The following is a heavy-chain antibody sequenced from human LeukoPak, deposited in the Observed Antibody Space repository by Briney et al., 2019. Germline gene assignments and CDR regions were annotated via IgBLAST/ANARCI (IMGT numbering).Heavy chain of an antibody. D-gene: IGHD3-3*01. Sequence: GGSLRLSCAASGFTFSSYAMSWVRQAPGKGLEWVSAITSSGGSAYYADSVKGRFTISRDNSKNTLYLQMNSLRAEDTAVYYCARDYPTFGVVTIFHYWGQGTLVSVSS. CDR1: GFTFSSYA. CDR3: ARDYPTFGVVTIFHY. CDR2: ITSSGGSA. J-gene: IGHJ4*02. V-gene: IGHV3-23*01.